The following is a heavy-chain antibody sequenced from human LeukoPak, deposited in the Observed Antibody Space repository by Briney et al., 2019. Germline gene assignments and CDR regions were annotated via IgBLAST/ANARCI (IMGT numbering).Heavy chain of an antibody. Sequence: PGGSLRLSCAASEFVFGTYWMTWVRQAPGKGLEWVANINRDGSTTNYVDSVKGRFTISRDNTKNSLYLQMNSLRPEDTALYYCAKAGGSGWDHFDFWGQGTLVTVSS. V-gene: IGHV3-7*03. J-gene: IGHJ4*02. CDR1: EFVFGTYW. D-gene: IGHD6-19*01. CDR3: AKAGGSGWDHFDF. CDR2: INRDGSTT.